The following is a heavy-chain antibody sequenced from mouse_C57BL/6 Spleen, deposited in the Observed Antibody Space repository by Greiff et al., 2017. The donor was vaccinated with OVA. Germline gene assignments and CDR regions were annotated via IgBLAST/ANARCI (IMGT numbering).Heavy chain of an antibody. Sequence: EVQLQQSGPELVKPGASVKISCKASGYTFTDYYMNWVKQSHGKSLEWIGDINPNNGGTSYNQKFKGKATLTVDKSSSTAYMELRSLTSEDSAVYYCARYPYGYYGSSGYFDYWGQGTTLTVSS. D-gene: IGHD1-1*01. CDR3: ARYPYGYYGSSGYFDY. CDR1: GYTFTDYY. J-gene: IGHJ2*01. CDR2: INPNNGGT. V-gene: IGHV1-26*01.